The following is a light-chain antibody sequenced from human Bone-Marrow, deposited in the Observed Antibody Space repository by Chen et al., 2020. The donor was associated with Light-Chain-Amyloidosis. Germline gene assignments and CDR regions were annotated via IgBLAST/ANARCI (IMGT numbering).Light chain of an antibody. Sequence: QSSLTQPASVSGSPGQSITISCTGTSSDVGGYNYVSWYQQHPGKAPKLMIYDVSNRPSVVSNRFSGSTSGNTASLTISGLQAEDEADYYCSSYTSSSTWVFGGGTKLTVL. J-gene: IGLJ3*02. V-gene: IGLV2-14*01. CDR2: DVS. CDR1: SSDVGGYNY. CDR3: SSYTSSSTWV.